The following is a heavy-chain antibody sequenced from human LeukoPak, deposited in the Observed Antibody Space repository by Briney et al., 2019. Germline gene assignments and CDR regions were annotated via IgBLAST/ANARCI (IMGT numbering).Heavy chain of an antibody. J-gene: IGHJ4*02. CDR3: ARDGLTFGDYPLDY. V-gene: IGHV1-18*01. Sequence: ASVKVSCKTSGYIFTSFGISWVRQAPGQGLEWMGWVSGYNGNTDYAPKFQGRVTMTTDTSTNTVYMDLRSLRADDTAVYYCARDGLTFGDYPLDYWGQGTLLTVSS. CDR2: VSGYNGNT. CDR1: GYIFTSFG. D-gene: IGHD4-17*01.